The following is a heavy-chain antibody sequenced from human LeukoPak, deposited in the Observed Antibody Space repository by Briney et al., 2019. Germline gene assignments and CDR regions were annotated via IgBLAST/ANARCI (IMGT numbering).Heavy chain of an antibody. CDR1: GYTFTSYG. CDR3: ARDVSSNDYGDYGPFPNDY. J-gene: IGHJ4*02. CDR2: ISAYNGNT. V-gene: IGHV1-18*01. Sequence: GASVKVSCKASGYTFTSYGISWVRQAPGQGLEWMGWISAYNGNTNYAQKLQGRVTMTTDTSTSTAYMELRSLRSDDTAVYYCARDVSSNDYGDYGPFPNDYWGQGTLVTVSS. D-gene: IGHD4-17*01.